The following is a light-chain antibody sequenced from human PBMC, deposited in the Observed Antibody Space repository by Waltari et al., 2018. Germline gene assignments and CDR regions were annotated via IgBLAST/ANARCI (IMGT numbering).Light chain of an antibody. Sequence: QSVLTQPPSASGTPGPRATISCSGSSSNIGRNTVSWYQQLPDTAPKLLIYINTQRPSGVPDRFSGSKSGTSASLAISGLQSEDEADYYCAAWDDSRGYVFGTGTKVTVL. V-gene: IGLV1-44*01. CDR1: SSNIGRNT. CDR3: AAWDDSRGYV. CDR2: INT. J-gene: IGLJ1*01.